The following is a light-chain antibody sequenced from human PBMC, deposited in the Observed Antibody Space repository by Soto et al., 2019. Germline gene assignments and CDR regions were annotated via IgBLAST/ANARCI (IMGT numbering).Light chain of an antibody. CDR3: QQYNNWPRT. CDR1: QSVSSN. V-gene: IGKV3-15*01. Sequence: EIVMTQSPASLSVSPGERATLSCRASQSVSSNLAWYQQKPGQAPRLLIYGASIRATGIPARFSGSGSGTEFPLTISSLQSEDFAVYYCQQYNNWPRTCGQGTKVEIK. CDR2: GAS. J-gene: IGKJ1*01.